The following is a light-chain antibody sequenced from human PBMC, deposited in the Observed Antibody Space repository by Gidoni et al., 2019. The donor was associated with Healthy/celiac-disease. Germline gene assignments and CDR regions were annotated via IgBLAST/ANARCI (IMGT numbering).Light chain of an antibody. CDR1: QSVSSY. Sequence: EIVLTQSPATLSLSPGERATLPCRASQSVSSYLAWYQQKPGQAPRLLIYDASNRATGIPARFSGSGCGTDVTLTISSLEPEDFAVYYGQQRSNWAIITFGQGTRLEIK. CDR2: DAS. J-gene: IGKJ5*01. CDR3: QQRSNWAIIT. V-gene: IGKV3-11*01.